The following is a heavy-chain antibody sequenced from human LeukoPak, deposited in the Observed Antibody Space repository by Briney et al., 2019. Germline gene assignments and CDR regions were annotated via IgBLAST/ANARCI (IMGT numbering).Heavy chain of an antibody. D-gene: IGHD3-3*01. Sequence: SETLSLTCTVSGGSISSHYGSWIRQPPGKGLEWIGYIYYSGSTNYNPSLKSRVTISVDTSKNQFSLKLSSVTAADTAVYYCARVRYDFWSGYLFDYWGQGTLVTVSS. V-gene: IGHV4-59*11. CDR3: ARVRYDFWSGYLFDY. CDR1: GGSISSHY. J-gene: IGHJ4*02. CDR2: IYYSGST.